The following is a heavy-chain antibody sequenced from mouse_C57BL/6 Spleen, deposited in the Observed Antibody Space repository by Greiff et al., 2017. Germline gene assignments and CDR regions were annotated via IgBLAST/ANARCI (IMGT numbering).Heavy chain of an antibody. CDR3: TFSSSDV. V-gene: IGHV14-4*01. D-gene: IGHD1-1*01. J-gene: IGHJ1*03. CDR1: GFNIKDDY. CDR2: IDPENGDT. Sequence: EVKLQESGAELVRPGASVKLSCTASGFNIKDDYMHWVKQRPEQGLEWIGWIDPENGDTEYASKFQGKATITADTSSNTAYLQLSSLTSEDTAVYYCTFSSSDVWGTGTTVTVSS.